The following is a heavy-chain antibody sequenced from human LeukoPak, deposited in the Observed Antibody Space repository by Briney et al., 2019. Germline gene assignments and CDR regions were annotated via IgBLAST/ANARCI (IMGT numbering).Heavy chain of an antibody. CDR1: GFTFSSYS. V-gene: IGHV3-48*04. Sequence: GVLRLSCAASGFTFSSYSMNWVRQAPGKGLEWVSYISSSSSTIYYADTVKGRFTISRDNAKNSLYLQMNSLRAEDTAVYYCARDESAGDFTRAFDMWGQGTMVTVSS. D-gene: IGHD7-27*01. CDR2: ISSSSSTI. CDR3: ARDESAGDFTRAFDM. J-gene: IGHJ3*02.